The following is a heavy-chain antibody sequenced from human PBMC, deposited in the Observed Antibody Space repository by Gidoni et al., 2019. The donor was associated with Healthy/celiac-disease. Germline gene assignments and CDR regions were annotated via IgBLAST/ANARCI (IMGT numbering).Heavy chain of an antibody. Sequence: QVQLVQSGAEVKKPGASVKVSCKASGYTFTGYYMHWVRQAPGQGLEWMGWINPNSGGTNYAQKFQGWVTMTRDTSISTAYMELSRLRSDDTAVYYCARGPSIAAAGTGDWFDPWGQGTLVTVSS. CDR3: ARGPSIAAAGTGDWFDP. V-gene: IGHV1-2*04. J-gene: IGHJ5*02. CDR1: GYTFTGYY. CDR2: INPNSGGT. D-gene: IGHD6-13*01.